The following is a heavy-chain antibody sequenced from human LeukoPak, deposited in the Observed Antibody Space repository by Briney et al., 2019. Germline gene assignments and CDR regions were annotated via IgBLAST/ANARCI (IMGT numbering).Heavy chain of an antibody. J-gene: IGHJ3*02. D-gene: IGHD1-7*01. Sequence: SGTLSLTCPVSGCSLSNYSWNWIRQPAGKGVEWVGRIYTSGSTYYNPSLMSRVTISEDTSKTQFPLKLSPVTDANTVEYYSARDETGTTFVAFDIWGQGTMVTVSS. CDR1: GCSLSNYS. CDR2: IYTSGST. CDR3: ARDETGTTFVAFDI. V-gene: IGHV4-4*07.